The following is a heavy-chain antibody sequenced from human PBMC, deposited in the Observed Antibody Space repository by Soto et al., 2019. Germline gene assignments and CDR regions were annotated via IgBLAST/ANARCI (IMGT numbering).Heavy chain of an antibody. CDR1: GASVSSGDYY. CDR2: IYHSGSA. CDR3: GRLYYFDNSDLLYGMDV. D-gene: IGHD3-22*01. V-gene: IGHV4-30-4*01. Sequence: NPSETLSLTCTVSGASVSSGDYYWNWIRQPPGKGLEWIGYIYHSGSAYYNPSLKSRITLLVDTSRNQFSLKPSSVTAADTAVYYCGRLYYFDNSDLLYGMDVWGPGTTVNVSS. J-gene: IGHJ6*02.